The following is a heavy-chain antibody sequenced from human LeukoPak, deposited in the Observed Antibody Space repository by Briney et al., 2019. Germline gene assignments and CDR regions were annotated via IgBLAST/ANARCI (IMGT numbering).Heavy chain of an antibody. CDR2: IYTNGGA. Sequence: SETLSLTCTVSGGSVTSGNYYWNWIRQPAGKGLEWIGRIYTNGGASYNPSLKSRVTISIDASKNQFSLKLSSVTAADTAVYYCAREPPGNWGQGILVTVSS. V-gene: IGHV4-61*02. CDR1: GGSVTSGNYY. CDR3: AREPPGN. J-gene: IGHJ4*02.